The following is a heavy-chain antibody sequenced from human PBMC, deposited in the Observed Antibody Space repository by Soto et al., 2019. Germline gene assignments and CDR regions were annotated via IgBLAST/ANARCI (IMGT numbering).Heavy chain of an antibody. D-gene: IGHD2-8*02. CDR3: ARDKITGLFDY. V-gene: IGHV4-34*01. CDR1: GGSFSGYY. J-gene: IGHJ4*02. CDR2: INHSGST. Sequence: QVQLQQWGAGLLKPSETLSLTCAVYGGSFSGYYWTWIRHPPGTGLEWIGEINHSGSTNYNPSLKSRVTISVDTSKNQFSLKLTSVTAADTAVYSCARDKITGLFDYWGQGTLVTVSS.